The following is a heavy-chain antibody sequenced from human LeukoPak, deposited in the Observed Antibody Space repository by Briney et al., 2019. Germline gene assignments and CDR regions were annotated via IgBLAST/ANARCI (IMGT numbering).Heavy chain of an antibody. CDR1: GYRFSSYW. J-gene: IGHJ4*02. V-gene: IGHV5-51*01. Sequence: KPGESLKISCKGSGYRFSSYWIGWVRQMPGKGLEWMGIIHPGDSETRYSPSFQGQVTISADKSISTAYLQWSSLKASDTAMYYCVRALGYCTRGSCYYYDYWGQGTLVTVSS. D-gene: IGHD2-15*01. CDR2: IHPGDSET. CDR3: VRALGYCTRGSCYYYDY.